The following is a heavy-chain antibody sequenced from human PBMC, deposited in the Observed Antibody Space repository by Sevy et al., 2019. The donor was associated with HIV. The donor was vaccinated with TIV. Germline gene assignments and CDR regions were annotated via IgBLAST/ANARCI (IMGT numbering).Heavy chain of an antibody. CDR1: GFTFEDYG. CDR2: INWNGGST. J-gene: IGHJ4*01. Sequence: GGSLRLSCAASGFTFEDYGMSWVRQVPGKGPEWVSGINWNGGSTSYADSVKGRFTISRDNAKKSLYLQMKGLRAEDTALYYCARDPPSYNDYRTGYHDFWGQGTRVTVSS. D-gene: IGHD3-3*01. V-gene: IGHV3-20*04. CDR3: ARDPPSYNDYRTGYHDF.